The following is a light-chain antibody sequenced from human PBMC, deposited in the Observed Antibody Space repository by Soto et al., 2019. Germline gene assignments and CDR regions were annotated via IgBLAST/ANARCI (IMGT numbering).Light chain of an antibody. CDR2: DAS. CDR1: QSVSSY. J-gene: IGKJ4*01. V-gene: IGKV3-11*01. Sequence: EIVLTQSPATLSLSPGERATLSCRASQSVSSYLAWYQQKPSQAPRLLIYDASNRATGIPARFSGSGSGTDFTLTISSLEPEDFAVYYCQQRVTFGGGTKVEIK. CDR3: QQRVT.